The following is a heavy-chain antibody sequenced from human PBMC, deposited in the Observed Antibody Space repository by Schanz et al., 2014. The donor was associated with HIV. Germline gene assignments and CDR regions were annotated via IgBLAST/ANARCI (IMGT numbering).Heavy chain of an antibody. CDR2: IIPLFGTS. J-gene: IGHJ4*02. Sequence: QVQLVQSGAEVKKPGSSVKVFCRASGGTFINYAFSWVRQAPGQGLEWMGGIIPLFGTSNYAQKFQGRATITADESTSTAYMELSSLRSDDSAVYYCARERRDFSFWSGPYRGGYYFDFWGQGAPVTVSS. CDR1: GGTFINYA. CDR3: ARERRDFSFWSGPYRGGYYFDF. V-gene: IGHV1-69*01. D-gene: IGHD3-3*01.